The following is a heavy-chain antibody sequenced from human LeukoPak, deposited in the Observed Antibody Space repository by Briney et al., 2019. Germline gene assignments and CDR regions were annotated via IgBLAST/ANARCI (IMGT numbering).Heavy chain of an antibody. Sequence: ASVKVSCKASGYTFTGYYIHWVRQAPGQGLEWMGWINPNNGGTHYAQKFQGRVTMTRDTSITTTYMDLSRLRSDDTAVYYCARALRSGSYYEVDYWGQGTLVTVSS. CDR2: INPNNGGT. D-gene: IGHD1-26*01. J-gene: IGHJ4*02. CDR3: ARALRSGSYYEVDY. V-gene: IGHV1-2*02. CDR1: GYTFTGYY.